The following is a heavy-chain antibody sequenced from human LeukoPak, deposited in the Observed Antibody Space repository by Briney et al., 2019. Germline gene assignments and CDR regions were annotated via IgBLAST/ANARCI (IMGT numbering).Heavy chain of an antibody. J-gene: IGHJ4*02. CDR2: ISYDGSNK. Sequence: GGSLRLSCAASGFTFSSYGMHWVRQAPGKGLEWVAVISYDGSNKYYADSVKGRFTISRDNSKNTLYLQTNSLRAEDTAVYYCAKESVLRFLEWLFDYWGQGTLVTVSS. CDR3: AKESVLRFLEWLFDY. D-gene: IGHD3-3*01. CDR1: GFTFSSYG. V-gene: IGHV3-30*18.